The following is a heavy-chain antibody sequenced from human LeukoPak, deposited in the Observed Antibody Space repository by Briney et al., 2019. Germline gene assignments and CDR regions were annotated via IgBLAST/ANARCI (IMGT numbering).Heavy chain of an antibody. Sequence: ASVKVSCKASGYTFTGYYLHWVRQAPGQGLEWMGWINPNGGGTNYAQKFQGRVTMTRDTSISTAYMELSSLRSDDTAVYSCAREGAGPSQYCFDYWAQGTPVTVSS. CDR3: AREGAGPSQYCFDY. J-gene: IGHJ4*02. CDR2: INPNGGGT. D-gene: IGHD3-10*01. V-gene: IGHV1-2*02. CDR1: GYTFTGYY.